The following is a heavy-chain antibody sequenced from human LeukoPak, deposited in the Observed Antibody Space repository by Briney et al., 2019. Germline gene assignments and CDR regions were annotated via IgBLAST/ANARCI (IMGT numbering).Heavy chain of an antibody. Sequence: SETLSLTRTVSGGSISSSPYWWSWIRQPPGQGLEWIGTIYFSASTFYHPSLEGRVSISADRSKTQFSLKLASVTAADTAVYYCARRAYGTGFDYWGQGTVVTVSS. V-gene: IGHV4-39*01. CDR1: GGSISSSPYW. CDR2: IYFSAST. D-gene: IGHD3/OR15-3a*01. CDR3: ARRAYGTGFDY. J-gene: IGHJ4*02.